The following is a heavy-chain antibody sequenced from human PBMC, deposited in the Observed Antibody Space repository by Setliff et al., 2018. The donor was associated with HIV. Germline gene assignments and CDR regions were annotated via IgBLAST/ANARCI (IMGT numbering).Heavy chain of an antibody. CDR1: GGSIENFY. V-gene: IGHV4-59*01. D-gene: IGHD6-6*01. CDR3: ARGARFLDP. CDR2: IYYSGTT. Sequence: PSETLSLTCTVSGGSIENFYWSWLRQPPGKGLEWIGYIYYSGTTNYNPSLKSRVTISVDMSKNQFSLSLTSVTAADTAVYYCARGARFLDPWGQGNLVTVSS. J-gene: IGHJ5*02.